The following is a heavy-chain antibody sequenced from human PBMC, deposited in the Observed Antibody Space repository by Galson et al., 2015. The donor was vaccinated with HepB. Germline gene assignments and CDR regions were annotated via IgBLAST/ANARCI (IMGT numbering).Heavy chain of an antibody. CDR2: ITSSGGNS. V-gene: IGHV3-23*01. D-gene: IGHD2-15*01. CDR3: AKDGIMVANNPYHFHY. CDR1: GFSFTRYA. J-gene: IGHJ4*02. Sequence: SLRLSCAASGFSFTRYAMAWVRQAPGKGLEWISSITSSGGNSYYNDSGKGRFTVPRDNSKNTLLLQLNSLRAEDTAMYFCAKDGIMVANNPYHFHYWGQGTLVTVSS.